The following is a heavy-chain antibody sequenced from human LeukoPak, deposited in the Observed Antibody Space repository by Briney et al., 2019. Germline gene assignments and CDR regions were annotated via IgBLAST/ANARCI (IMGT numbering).Heavy chain of an antibody. CDR2: IYHSGST. J-gene: IGHJ5*02. D-gene: IGHD1-26*01. CDR1: GYSISSGYY. V-gene: IGHV4-38-2*02. Sequence: SETLSLTCTVSGYSISSGYYWGWIRQPPGKGLEWIGSIYHSGSTYYNPSLKSRVTISVDTSKNQFSLKLSSVTAADTAVYCCARKSGVGATFYWFDPWGQGTLVTVSS. CDR3: ARKSGVGATFYWFDP.